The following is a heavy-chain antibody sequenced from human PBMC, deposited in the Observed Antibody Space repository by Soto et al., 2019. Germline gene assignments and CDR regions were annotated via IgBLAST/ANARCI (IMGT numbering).Heavy chain of an antibody. V-gene: IGHV1-2*04. CDR2: INPNSGGT. J-gene: IGHJ4*02. CDR1: GYTFTGYY. CDR3: ARALRYFDYFQFDY. Sequence: ASVKVSCKASGYTFTGYYMHWVRQAPGQGLEWMGWINPNSGGTNYAEKFQGWVTMTRDTSISTAYMELSRLRSDDTAVYYCARALRYFDYFQFDYWGQGTLVTVSS. D-gene: IGHD3-9*01.